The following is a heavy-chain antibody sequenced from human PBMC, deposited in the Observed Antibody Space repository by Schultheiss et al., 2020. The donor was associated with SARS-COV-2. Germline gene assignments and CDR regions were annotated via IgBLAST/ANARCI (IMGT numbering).Heavy chain of an antibody. CDR3: AKDASSSGWYLHWYFDL. CDR2: ISSSSSYI. J-gene: IGHJ2*01. V-gene: IGHV3-21*01. CDR1: GFTFSSYS. D-gene: IGHD6-19*01. Sequence: GGSLRLSCAASGFTFSSYSMNWVRQAPGKGLEWVSSISSSSSYIYYADSVKGRFTISRDNAKNSLYLQMNSLRAEDTAVYYCAKDASSSGWYLHWYFDLWGRGTMVTVTS.